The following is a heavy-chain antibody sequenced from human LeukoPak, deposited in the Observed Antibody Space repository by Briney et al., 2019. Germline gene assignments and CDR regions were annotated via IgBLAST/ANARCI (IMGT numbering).Heavy chain of an antibody. CDR1: GGSISSYY. D-gene: IGHD3-16*01. CDR3: ARDHYDYVWGSLGWYFDL. Sequence: SETLSLTCTVSGGSISSYYWSWIRQPPGKGLEWIGYIYYSGSTNYNPSLKSRVTISVDTSKNQFSLKLSSVTAADTAVYYCARDHYDYVWGSLGWYFDLWGRGTLVTVSS. CDR2: IYYSGST. J-gene: IGHJ2*01. V-gene: IGHV4-59*01.